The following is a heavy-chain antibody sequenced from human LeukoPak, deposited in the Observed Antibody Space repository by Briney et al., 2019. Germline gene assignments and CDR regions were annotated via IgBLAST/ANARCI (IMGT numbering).Heavy chain of an antibody. Sequence: SETLSLTCTVSGGSISIYYWSWIRQPPGKGLEWIAYISDIGSINYDPSLKSRVTISLDTSKNQFSLKLSSVTAADTAVYYCAGHHPRNTVDFWGQGTLVTVSS. D-gene: IGHD2/OR15-2a*01. V-gene: IGHV4-59*08. J-gene: IGHJ4*02. CDR2: ISDIGSI. CDR1: GGSISIYY. CDR3: AGHHPRNTVDF.